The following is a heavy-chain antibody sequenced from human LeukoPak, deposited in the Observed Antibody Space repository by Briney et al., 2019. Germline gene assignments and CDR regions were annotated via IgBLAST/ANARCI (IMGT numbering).Heavy chain of an antibody. D-gene: IGHD2/OR15-2a*01. J-gene: IGHJ4*02. CDR1: GGSISNYY. CDR2: IYASGST. V-gene: IGHV4-4*07. CDR3: ARDFYGDDGHHPFDY. Sequence: SETLSLTCSVSGGSISNYYWNWIRQPAGKGLEWIGRIYASGSTNYNPSLKSRVTISMDKSKSHFSLNLKSVTAADTGFYYCARDFYGDDGHHPFDYWGQGIQVTVSS.